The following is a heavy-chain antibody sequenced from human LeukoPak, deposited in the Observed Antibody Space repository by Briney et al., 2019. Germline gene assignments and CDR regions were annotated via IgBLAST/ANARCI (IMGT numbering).Heavy chain of an antibody. CDR3: AKCAIFGDYADDY. D-gene: IGHD3-10*01. CDR1: GFTFSSYG. Sequence: GRSLRLSCAASGFTFSSYGMHWVRQAPGKGLEWVAVISYDGSNKYYADSVKGRFTISRDNSKNTLYLQMNSLRAEDTAVYYCAKCAIFGDYADDYWGQGTLVTVSS. V-gene: IGHV3-30*18. J-gene: IGHJ4*02. CDR2: ISYDGSNK.